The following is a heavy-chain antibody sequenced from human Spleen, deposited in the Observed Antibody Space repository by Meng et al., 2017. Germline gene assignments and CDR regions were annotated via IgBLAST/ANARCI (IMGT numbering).Heavy chain of an antibody. Sequence: SLKISCAASEFTFDDYAMNWVRQAPGKGLEWVSGISWNSGTIAYADSVKGRFTISRDNAKNSLYLQMNSLRAEDTALYYCARRVIGGFDYWGQGTLVTVSS. CDR3: ARRVIGGFDY. CDR1: EFTFDDYA. D-gene: IGHD3-16*01. V-gene: IGHV3-9*01. CDR2: ISWNSGTI. J-gene: IGHJ4*02.